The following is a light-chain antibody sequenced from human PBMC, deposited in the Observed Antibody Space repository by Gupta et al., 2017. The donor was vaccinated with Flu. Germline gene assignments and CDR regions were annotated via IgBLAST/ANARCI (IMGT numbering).Light chain of an antibody. CDR2: GNN. Sequence: QSVLAQPPSASGTPGQRVIIPCSGSSSNIGRNTVNWYQQVPGMAPKLLIYGNNQRPSGVPDRFSGSKSGTSASLAINGLQSEDEADYYCAAWDDSLNGHYVFGTGTEVTVL. J-gene: IGLJ1*01. CDR1: SSNIGRNT. CDR3: AAWDDSLNGHYV. V-gene: IGLV1-44*01.